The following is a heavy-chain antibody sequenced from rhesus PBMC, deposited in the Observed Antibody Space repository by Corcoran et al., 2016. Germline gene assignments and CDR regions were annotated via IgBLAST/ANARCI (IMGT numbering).Heavy chain of an antibody. V-gene: IGHV1-180*01. CDR2: ISPYNSNK. J-gene: IGHJ4*01. D-gene: IGHD1-14*01. Sequence: QVQLVQSGAEIKQPGASVKLSCKASGYTFTSYYMHWVRQAPGQGLEWIGLISPYNSNKGYAQNCQGRVTITTDTSTSTGYMERSSLRSEDTAVYYCTRGSWNDFDYWGQGVLVTVSS. CDR1: GYTFTSYY. CDR3: TRGSWNDFDY.